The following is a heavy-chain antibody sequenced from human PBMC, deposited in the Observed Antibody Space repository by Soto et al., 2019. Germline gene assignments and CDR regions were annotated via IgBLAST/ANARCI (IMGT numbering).Heavy chain of an antibody. CDR3: AGAAGMVALDY. CDR1: GYIFSRND. J-gene: IGHJ4*02. Sequence: QVQLVQSGAEEKKPGASVKVSCKASGYIFSRNDIHWVRQAPGQRLEWMGWMNAGNGNTRYSREFQARVTFTRDTAASTGYMELSSLRSEDTAVYYCAGAAGMVALDYWGQGTLVTVSS. V-gene: IGHV1-3*05. D-gene: IGHD5-18*01. CDR2: MNAGNGNT.